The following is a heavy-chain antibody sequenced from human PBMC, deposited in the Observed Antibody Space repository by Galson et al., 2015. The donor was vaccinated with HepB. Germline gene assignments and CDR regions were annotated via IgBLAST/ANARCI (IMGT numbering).Heavy chain of an antibody. CDR1: GFTFSAYG. CDR2: ISYDGTIR. J-gene: IGHJ4*02. V-gene: IGHV3-30*03. Sequence: SLRLSCAASGFTFSAYGFHWVRQAPGKGLEWVALISYDGTIRYYADSVKGRFTISRDDSKSTLYLQMNSLRAKDAAVYYCAREEWPTISDAFDIWGQGTLGTVSS. CDR3: AREEWPTISDAFDI. D-gene: IGHD2-15*01.